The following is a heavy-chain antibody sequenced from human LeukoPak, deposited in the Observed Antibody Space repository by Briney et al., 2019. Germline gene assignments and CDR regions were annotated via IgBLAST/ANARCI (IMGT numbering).Heavy chain of an antibody. D-gene: IGHD3-9*01. J-gene: IGHJ4*02. CDR3: AKDIYDILTGPDY. Sequence: GGSLRLSCAASGFTFDDYAMHWVRQAPGKGLECVSGISWNSGSIGYADSVKGRFTISRDNAKNSLYLQMNSLRAEDTALYYCAKDIYDILTGPDYWGQGTLVTVSS. V-gene: IGHV3-9*01. CDR2: ISWNSGSI. CDR1: GFTFDDYA.